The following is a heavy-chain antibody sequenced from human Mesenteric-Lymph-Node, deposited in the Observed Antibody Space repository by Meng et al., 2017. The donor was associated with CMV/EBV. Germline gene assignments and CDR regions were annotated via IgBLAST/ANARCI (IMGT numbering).Heavy chain of an antibody. D-gene: IGHD5-12*01. CDR2: IIPQFRAA. J-gene: IGHJ4*02. CDR3: ARELSGYDGAAGF. V-gene: IGHV1-69*01. CDR1: GAYFGNYA. Sequence: CECSGAYFGNYAISWVRQAPGKGLEWMGGIIPQFRAANYEQRFRDRLTITANESTKIAYLELSRLTTQDTAVYYCARELSGYDGAAGFWGQGTLVTVSS.